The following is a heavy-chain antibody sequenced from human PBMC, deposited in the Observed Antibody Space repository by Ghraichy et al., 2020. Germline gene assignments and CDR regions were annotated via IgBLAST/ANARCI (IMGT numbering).Heavy chain of an antibody. D-gene: IGHD5-12*01. Sequence: GGSLRLSCAASGFTFSSYWMSWVRQAPGKGLEWVANIKQDGSEKYYVDSVKGRFTISRDNAKNSLYLQMNSLRAEDTAVYYCASASGLGSGYDLRFYPLSRWGQGTLVTVSS. V-gene: IGHV3-7*03. J-gene: IGHJ4*02. CDR3: ASASGLGSGYDLRFYPLSR. CDR1: GFTFSSYW. CDR2: IKQDGSEK.